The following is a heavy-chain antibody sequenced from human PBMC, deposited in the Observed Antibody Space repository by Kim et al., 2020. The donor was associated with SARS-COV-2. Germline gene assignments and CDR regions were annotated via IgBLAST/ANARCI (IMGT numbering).Heavy chain of an antibody. V-gene: IGHV3-11*04. J-gene: IGHJ4*02. CDR1: GFTFSDYY. CDR2: ISSSGSTI. CDR3: AREGLNYYDSSGLVGY. Sequence: GGSLRLSCAASGFTFSDYYMSWIRQAPGKGLEWVSYISSSGSTIYYADSVKGRFTISRDNAKNSLYLQMNSLRAEDTAVYYCAREGLNYYDSSGLVGYWGQGTLVTVSS. D-gene: IGHD3-22*01.